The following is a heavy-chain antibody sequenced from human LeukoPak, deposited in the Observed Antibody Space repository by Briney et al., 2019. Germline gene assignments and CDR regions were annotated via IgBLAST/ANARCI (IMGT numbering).Heavy chain of an antibody. CDR2: TYYRSNWYN. J-gene: IGHJ5*01. Sequence: SQTLSLTYANSGDRVSNNSAAWNWIRQSPSRGLEWLGRTYYRSNWYNDYAVSVSSRITVNPDTSKNQFSLQLNSVTPEDTAVYYCSRATCWFDSWGQGTLVTVSS. V-gene: IGHV6-1*01. D-gene: IGHD1-1*01. CDR1: GDRVSNNSAA. CDR3: SRATCWFDS.